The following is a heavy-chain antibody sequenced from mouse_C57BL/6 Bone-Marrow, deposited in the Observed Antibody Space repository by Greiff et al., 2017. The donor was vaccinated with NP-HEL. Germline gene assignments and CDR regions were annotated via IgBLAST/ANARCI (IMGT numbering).Heavy chain of an antibody. CDR3: ARLLRTGKKDYFDY. D-gene: IGHD4-1*01. CDR1: GYAFSSYW. Sequence: QVQLQQSGAELVKPGASVKISCKASGYAFSSYWMNWVKQRPGKGLEWIGQIYPGDGDTNYNGKFKGKATLTADKSSSTAYMQLSSLTSEDSAVYFCARLLRTGKKDYFDYWGQGTTLTVSS. V-gene: IGHV1-80*01. CDR2: IYPGDGDT. J-gene: IGHJ2*01.